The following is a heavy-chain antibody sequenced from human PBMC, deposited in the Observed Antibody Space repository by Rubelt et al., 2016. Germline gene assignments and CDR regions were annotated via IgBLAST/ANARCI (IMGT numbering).Heavy chain of an antibody. Sequence: QVQLQESGPGLVKPSETLSLTCTVSGGSISSYYWSWIRQPAGKGLEWIGRIYTSGSTNYNPSLKSRVTMSVDTSKNQFSLKLSSVTAADTAVYYWAKAPFITGTGGRLYTWFDPWGQGTLVTVSS. CDR3: AKAPFITGTGGRLYTWFDP. J-gene: IGHJ5*02. V-gene: IGHV4-4*07. CDR2: IYTSGST. CDR1: GGSISSYY. D-gene: IGHD1-20*01.